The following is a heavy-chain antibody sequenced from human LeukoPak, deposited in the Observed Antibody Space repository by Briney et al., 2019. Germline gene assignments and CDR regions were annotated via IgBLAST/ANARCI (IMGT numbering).Heavy chain of an antibody. D-gene: IGHD2-2*01. CDR2: ISGSGDST. V-gene: IGHV3-23*01. J-gene: IGHJ5*02. Sequence: GGSLRLSCAGSGFTFSSYAMSWVRQAPGKGLEWVSAISGSGDSTYYADSVKGRFTISRDNSKNTLYLQMNSLRAEDTAVYYCGVDIVVVPGAPNWFDPWGQGTLVTVSS. CDR3: GVDIVVVPGAPNWFDP. CDR1: GFTFSSYA.